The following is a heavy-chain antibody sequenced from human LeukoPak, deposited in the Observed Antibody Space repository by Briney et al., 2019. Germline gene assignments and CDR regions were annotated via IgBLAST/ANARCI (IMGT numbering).Heavy chain of an antibody. V-gene: IGHV4-59*01. CDR3: ARDTGASLYDWYFDL. Sequence: PSETLSLTCTASGGSISSYYWSWIRQPPGKGLEWIGYIYYSGSTNYNPSLKSRVTISVDTSKNQFSLKLSSVTAADTAVYYCARDTGASLYDWYFDLWGRGTLVTVSS. CDR2: IYYSGST. D-gene: IGHD3-16*02. CDR1: GGSISSYY. J-gene: IGHJ2*01.